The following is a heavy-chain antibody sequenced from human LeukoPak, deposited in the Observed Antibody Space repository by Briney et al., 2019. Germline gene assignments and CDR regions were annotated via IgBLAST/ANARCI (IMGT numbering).Heavy chain of an antibody. CDR3: ANMRDVSLSLTDS. J-gene: IGHJ4*02. Sequence: VASVRVSCKTSGGSFKSYSLNWVRQAPGQGLEWLGRILPIFGTRNYAPKFQGRLTITADESTSTVYMDLSGLKSEDTAVYSCANMRDVSLSLTDSLGQGTLLTVSS. D-gene: IGHD3-10*02. CDR1: GGSFKSYS. V-gene: IGHV1-69*15. CDR2: ILPIFGTR.